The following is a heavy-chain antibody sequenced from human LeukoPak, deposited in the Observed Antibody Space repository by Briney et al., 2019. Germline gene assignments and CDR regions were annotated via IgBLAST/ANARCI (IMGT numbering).Heavy chain of an antibody. CDR1: GFTFNTNA. CDR3: AKCGNSGCHLIDY. V-gene: IGHV3-23*01. D-gene: IGHD5-12*01. J-gene: IGHJ4*02. Sequence: GGSPRLSCAASGFTFNTNAMSWVRQAPGKGLEWVSAISGRTGGTYYADSVKGRFTISRDNSKSTLYLQMDSLRAEDTAVYYCAKCGNSGCHLIDYWGQGTLVTVSS. CDR2: ISGRTGGT.